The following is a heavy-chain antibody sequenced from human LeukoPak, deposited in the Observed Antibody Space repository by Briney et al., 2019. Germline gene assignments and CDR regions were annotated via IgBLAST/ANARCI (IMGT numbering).Heavy chain of an antibody. Sequence: ASVKVSCKASGYTFTSYGISWVRQAPGQGLEWMGWISAYNGNTNYAQKLQGRVTLTTDASTSTAYMELRSLTSDDTAVYYWARDTKTTTMAGGNDYWGQGTLVTVSS. V-gene: IGHV1-18*01. D-gene: IGHD3-16*01. J-gene: IGHJ4*02. CDR2: ISAYNGNT. CDR1: GYTFTSYG. CDR3: ARDTKTTTMAGGNDY.